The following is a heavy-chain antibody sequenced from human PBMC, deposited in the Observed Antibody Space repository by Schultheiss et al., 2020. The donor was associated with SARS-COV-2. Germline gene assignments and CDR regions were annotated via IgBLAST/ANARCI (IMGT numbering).Heavy chain of an antibody. CDR3: ARHTYYYDSSGYYREGYGMDV. Sequence: GESLKISCKGSGYSFTSYWIGWVRQMPGKGLEWMGIIYPGDSDTIYSPSFQGQVTISADKSISTAYLQWSSLKASDTAMYYCARHTYYYDSSGYYREGYGMDVWGQGTTVTVSS. V-gene: IGHV5-51*01. J-gene: IGHJ6*02. CDR1: GYSFTSYW. D-gene: IGHD3-22*01. CDR2: IYPGDSDT.